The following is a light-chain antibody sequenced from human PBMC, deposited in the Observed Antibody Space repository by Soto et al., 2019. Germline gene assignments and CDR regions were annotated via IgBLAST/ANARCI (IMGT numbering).Light chain of an antibody. V-gene: IGKV3-20*01. CDR2: GAS. CDR3: HQYASTPSGT. CDR1: QSVASNY. J-gene: IGKJ1*01. Sequence: EIVLTQSPGSLSLSPGERATLSCRASQSVASNYLAWYQQKPGQAPRLLIYGASSRATGIPDRFSGSGSGTDFILTISRLEPEDFAVYYCHQYASTPSGTFGQGTKVEIK.